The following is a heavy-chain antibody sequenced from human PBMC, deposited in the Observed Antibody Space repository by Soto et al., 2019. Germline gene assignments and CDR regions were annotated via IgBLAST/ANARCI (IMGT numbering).Heavy chain of an antibody. J-gene: IGHJ5*02. Sequence: GESLKISCKGSGYSFTNYWISWVRQMPGKGLEWMGRIDPSDSYTKHSPSFQGHVTISADKSISTAYLQWSSLKASDTAMYYCARQYCRSTSCYIGWFDPWGQGTLVTVSS. V-gene: IGHV5-10-1*01. CDR3: ARQYCRSTSCYIGWFDP. D-gene: IGHD2-2*02. CDR2: IDPSDSYT. CDR1: GYSFTNYW.